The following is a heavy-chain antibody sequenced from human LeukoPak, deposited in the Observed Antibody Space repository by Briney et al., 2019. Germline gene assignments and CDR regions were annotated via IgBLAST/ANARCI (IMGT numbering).Heavy chain of an antibody. D-gene: IGHD3-22*01. CDR1: GFTFSSYA. J-gene: IGHJ4*02. CDR2: ISTSGESA. Sequence: GGSLRLSCPVSGFTFSSYAMSWVRQAPGRGLEWVSVISTSGESAYYADSVKGRFTISRDNSKNTLYLQMNSLRAEDTAVYYCTKDRGSGYHYFDYWGQGTLVTVSS. CDR3: TKDRGSGYHYFDY. V-gene: IGHV3-23*01.